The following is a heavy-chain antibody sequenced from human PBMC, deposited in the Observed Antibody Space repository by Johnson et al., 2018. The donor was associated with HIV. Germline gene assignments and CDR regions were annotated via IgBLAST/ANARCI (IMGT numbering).Heavy chain of an antibody. CDR2: ISYDGSDK. D-gene: IGHD6-13*01. CDR1: GFTFSSYA. V-gene: IGHV3-30*04. J-gene: IGHJ3*02. Sequence: QVQLVESGGGVVQPGRSLRLSCAASGFTFSSYAMHWVRQAPAKGLEWVAVISYDGSDKYYADSVQGRFTISRDSSKNTLYLQMTSLRAEDTAVYYCARDGHSSTPRCAFDIWGQGTMVTVSS. CDR3: ARDGHSSTPRCAFDI.